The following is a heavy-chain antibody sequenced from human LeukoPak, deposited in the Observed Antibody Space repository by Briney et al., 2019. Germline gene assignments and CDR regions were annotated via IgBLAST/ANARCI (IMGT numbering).Heavy chain of an antibody. D-gene: IGHD1-26*01. CDR3: ASSEWELRGMAIDY. CDR1: GASISSGSYY. CDR2: IYTSGTT. V-gene: IGHV4-61*02. Sequence: SETLSLTCTVSGASISSGSYYWSRIRQPAGKGLEWIGRIYTSGTTNYNPSLKSRVTISVDTSKNQVSLKLSSVTAADTAVYYCASSEWELRGMAIDYWGQGTLVTVSS. J-gene: IGHJ4*02.